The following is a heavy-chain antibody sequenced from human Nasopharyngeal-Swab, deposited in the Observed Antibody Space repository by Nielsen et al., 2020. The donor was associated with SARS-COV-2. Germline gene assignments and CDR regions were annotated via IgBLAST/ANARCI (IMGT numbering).Heavy chain of an antibody. CDR3: AKVGCNGGNCYANYYYGLDV. J-gene: IGHJ6*02. Sequence: GESLKISCAASGFSFSTHSMTWVRQAPGKGLEWVSAISSSSKYTYYSDSVRGRFTISRDNAQNSLYLEMNSLRAEDTALYYCAKVGCNGGNCYANYYYGLDVWGQGTTVAVSS. CDR1: GFSFSTHS. CDR2: ISSSSKYT. D-gene: IGHD2-15*01. V-gene: IGHV3-21*06.